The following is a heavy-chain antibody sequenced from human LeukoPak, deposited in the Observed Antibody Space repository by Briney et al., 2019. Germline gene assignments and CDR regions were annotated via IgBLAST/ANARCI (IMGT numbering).Heavy chain of an antibody. V-gene: IGHV3-53*01. D-gene: IGHD3-22*01. CDR1: GFTVRSNY. J-gene: IGHJ3*02. CDR2: IYSGGST. Sequence: GGSLRLSCAASGFTVRSNYMSWVRQAPGKGLEWVSVIYSGGSTYYADSVKGRFTISRDNSKNTLYLQMNSLRAEDTAVYYCAGTYYYDKGAFDIWGQGTMVTVSS. CDR3: AGTYYYDKGAFDI.